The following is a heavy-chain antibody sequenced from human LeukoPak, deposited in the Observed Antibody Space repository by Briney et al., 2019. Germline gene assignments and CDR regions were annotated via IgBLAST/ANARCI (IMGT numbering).Heavy chain of an antibody. J-gene: IGHJ4*02. CDR2: ISYDGSNK. CDR1: GFTFSSYA. CDR3: ARDLGLRAY. D-gene: IGHD3/OR15-3a*01. Sequence: GGSLRLSCAASGFTFSSYAMHWVRQAPGKGPEWVAVISYDGSNKYYADSVKGRFTISRDNSKNTLYLQMNSLRAEDTAVYYCARDLGLRAYWGQGTLVTVSS. V-gene: IGHV3-30*04.